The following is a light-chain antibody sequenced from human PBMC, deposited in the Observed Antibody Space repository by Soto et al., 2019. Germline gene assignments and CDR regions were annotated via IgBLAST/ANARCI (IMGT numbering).Light chain of an antibody. V-gene: IGKV4-1*01. CDR2: WAS. CDR1: QSVLYSSNNKNY. J-gene: IGKJ2*02. CDR3: QQYYSTPGT. Sequence: DIVMTQSPDSLAVSLGERATINCKSSQSVLYSSNNKNYLAWYQQKPGQPPKLLIYWASPRKSGVPDRFSGSGSGTDCTLAISRLQAEDVAVYYCQQYYSTPGTFGQGTKLEIK.